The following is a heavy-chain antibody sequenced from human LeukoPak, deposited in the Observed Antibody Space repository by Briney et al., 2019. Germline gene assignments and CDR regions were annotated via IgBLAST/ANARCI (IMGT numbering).Heavy chain of an antibody. CDR2: ISSSSSTI. CDR1: GFTFSSYS. J-gene: IGHJ6*03. Sequence: GGSLRLSCAASGFTFSSYSMNWVRQAPGKGLEWVSYISSSSSTIYYADSVKGRFTISRDNAKNSLYLQMNSLRAEDTALYHCARVKSGSYYYYMDVWGKGTTVTISS. D-gene: IGHD1-26*01. V-gene: IGHV3-48*04. CDR3: ARVKSGSYYYYMDV.